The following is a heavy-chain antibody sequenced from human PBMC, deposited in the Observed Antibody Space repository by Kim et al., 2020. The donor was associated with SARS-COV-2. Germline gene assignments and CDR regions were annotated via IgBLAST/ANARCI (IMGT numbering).Heavy chain of an antibody. J-gene: IGHJ6*02. Sequence: ASVKVSCKASGYTFTGYYMHWVRQAPGQGLEWMGRINPNSGGTNYAQKFQGRVTMTRDTSISTAYMELSRLRSDDTAVYYCARANIVATITTWYYYYGMDVWGQGTTVTVSS. CDR3: ARANIVATITTWYYYYGMDV. D-gene: IGHD5-12*01. CDR2: INPNSGGT. CDR1: GYTFTGYY. V-gene: IGHV1-2*06.